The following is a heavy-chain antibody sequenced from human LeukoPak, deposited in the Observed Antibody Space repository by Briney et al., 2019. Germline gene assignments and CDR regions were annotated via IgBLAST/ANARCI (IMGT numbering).Heavy chain of an antibody. CDR3: ARGGSSWYGMDV. CDR1: GGSISSYY. Sequence: SETLSLTCTVSGGSISSYYWSWIRQPPGRGLEWIGYIYYSGSTNYNPSLKSRVTISVDTSKNQFSLKLSSVTAADTAVYYCARGGSSWYGMDVWGQGTTVTVSS. CDR2: IYYSGST. J-gene: IGHJ6*02. V-gene: IGHV4-59*01. D-gene: IGHD6-13*01.